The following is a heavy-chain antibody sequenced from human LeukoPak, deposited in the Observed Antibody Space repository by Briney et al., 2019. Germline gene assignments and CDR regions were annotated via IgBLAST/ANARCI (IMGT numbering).Heavy chain of an antibody. D-gene: IGHD3-3*01. CDR3: ARVDDFWSGYPIDY. V-gene: IGHV1-2*02. Sequence: KPGASVKVSCKASGYTFTGYYMHWVRQAPGQGLEWMGWINPNSGGTNYAQKFQGRVTMTRDTSISTAYMELSRLRSDDTAVYYCARVDDFWSGYPIDYWGQGTLVTVSS. CDR2: INPNSGGT. J-gene: IGHJ4*02. CDR1: GYTFTGYY.